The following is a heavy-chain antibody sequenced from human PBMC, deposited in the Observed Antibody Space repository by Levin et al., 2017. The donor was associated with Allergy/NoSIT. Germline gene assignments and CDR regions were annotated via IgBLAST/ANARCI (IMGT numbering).Heavy chain of an antibody. J-gene: IGHJ4*02. CDR3: ARDGPRGSGSYFLDY. D-gene: IGHD3-10*01. CDR2: IYSGGST. CDR1: GFTVSSTY. V-gene: IGHV3-53*01. Sequence: LSLTCAASGFTVSSTYMSWVRPAPGKGLEWVSVIYSGGSTYYADSVKGRFTISRDNSKNTLYLQMNSLRAEDTAVYYCARDGPRGSGSYFLDYWGQGTLVTVSS.